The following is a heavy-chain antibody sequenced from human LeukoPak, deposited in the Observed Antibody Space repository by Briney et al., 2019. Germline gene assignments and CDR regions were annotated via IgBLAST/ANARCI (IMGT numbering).Heavy chain of an antibody. V-gene: IGHV4-59*01. Sequence: PSETLSLTCTVSGGSISSYFWTWIRQPPGKGLEWIGYIYYSGSTNYSPSLKSRVTISVDTSKNQFSLNLTSVTAADTAVYYCARGQTRRTGPPANWGQGTLVTVSS. D-gene: IGHD3/OR15-3a*01. CDR3: ARGQTRRTGPPAN. J-gene: IGHJ4*02. CDR1: GGSISSYF. CDR2: IYYSGST.